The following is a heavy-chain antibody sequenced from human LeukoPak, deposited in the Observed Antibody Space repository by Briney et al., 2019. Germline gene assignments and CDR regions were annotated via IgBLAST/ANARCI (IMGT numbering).Heavy chain of an antibody. CDR1: GFTFSSYG. CDR2: ISYDGSNK. Sequence: GGSLRLSCAASGFTFSSYGMHWVRQAPGKGLEWVAVISYDGSNKYYADSVKGRFTISRDNSKNTLYLQMNSLRAEDTAVYYCAKDLSPVTGFWYYFDYWGQGTLVTVSS. D-gene: IGHD3-3*01. CDR3: AKDLSPVTGFWYYFDY. J-gene: IGHJ4*02. V-gene: IGHV3-30*18.